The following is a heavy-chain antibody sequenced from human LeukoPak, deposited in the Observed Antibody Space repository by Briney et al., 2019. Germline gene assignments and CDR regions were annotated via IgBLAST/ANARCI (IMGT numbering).Heavy chain of an antibody. CDR3: ARASEYGAFDI. V-gene: IGHV4-30-2*01. Sequence: SQTLSLTCAVSGGSISSGGYSWSWIRQPPGKGLEWIGYICHSGSTYYNPSLKSRVTISVDRSKNQFSLKLSSVTAADTAVYYCARASEYGAFDIWGQGTMVTVSS. J-gene: IGHJ3*02. CDR2: ICHSGST. D-gene: IGHD4-17*01. CDR1: GGSISSGGYS.